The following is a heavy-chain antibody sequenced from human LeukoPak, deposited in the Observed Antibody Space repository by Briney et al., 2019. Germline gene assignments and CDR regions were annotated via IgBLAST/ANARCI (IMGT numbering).Heavy chain of an antibody. CDR2: ISSSSSTI. J-gene: IGHJ4*02. Sequence: AGGSLRLSCAASGFTFSSYSMNWVRQAPGKGLEWVSYISSSSSTIYYADSVKGRFTISRDNAKNSLYLQMNSLRAEYTAVYYCACGGFLEWLGEDYFDYWGQGTLVTVSS. CDR1: GFTFSSYS. CDR3: ACGGFLEWLGEDYFDY. V-gene: IGHV3-48*04. D-gene: IGHD3-3*01.